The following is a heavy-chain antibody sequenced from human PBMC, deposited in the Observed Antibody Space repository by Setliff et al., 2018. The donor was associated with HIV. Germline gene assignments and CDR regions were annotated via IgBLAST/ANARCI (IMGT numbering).Heavy chain of an antibody. V-gene: IGHV3-21*06. D-gene: IGHD3-9*01. CDR3: AREPHELRYFDWLLYPAYYYYGMDV. Sequence: PGGSLRLSCAASGFSFSSYSMNWVRQAPGKGLEWVSSTSSSGDYIHTADSLKGRFTISRDNAKNLLYLQMNSLRVEDTAVYYCAREPHELRYFDWLLYPAYYYYGMDVWGQGTTVTVSS. CDR1: GFSFSSYS. J-gene: IGHJ6*02. CDR2: TSSSGDYI.